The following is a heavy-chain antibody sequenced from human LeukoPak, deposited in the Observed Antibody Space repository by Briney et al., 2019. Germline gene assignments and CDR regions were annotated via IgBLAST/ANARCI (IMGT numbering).Heavy chain of an antibody. CDR1: GFTFSSYE. J-gene: IGHJ4*02. D-gene: IGHD6-13*01. CDR2: ISSSGSTI. CDR3: ARDRLEGQQRILFDY. Sequence: GGSLRLSCAASGFTFSSYEMNWVRQAPGKGLEWVSYISSSGSTIYYADSVKGRFTISRDNAKNSLYLQMNGLRAEDTAVYYCARDRLEGQQRILFDYWGQGTLVTVSS. V-gene: IGHV3-48*03.